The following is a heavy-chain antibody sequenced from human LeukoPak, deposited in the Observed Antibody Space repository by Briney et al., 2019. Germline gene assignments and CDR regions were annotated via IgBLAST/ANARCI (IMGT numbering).Heavy chain of an antibody. CDR1: GYTFTSYG. CDR2: IIPIFGTA. Sequence: GASVKVSCKASGYTFTSYGISWVRQAPGQGLEWMGGIIPIFGTANYAQKFQGRVTITTDESTSTAYMELSSLRSEDTAVYYCARGSVRRDIVVVPPDYWGQGTLVTVSS. J-gene: IGHJ4*02. D-gene: IGHD2-2*01. V-gene: IGHV1-69*05. CDR3: ARGSVRRDIVVVPPDY.